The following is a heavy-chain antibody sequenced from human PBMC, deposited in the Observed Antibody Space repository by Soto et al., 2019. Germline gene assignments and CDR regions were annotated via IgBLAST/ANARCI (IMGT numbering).Heavy chain of an antibody. D-gene: IGHD5-12*01. CDR1: GFTFSSYA. Sequence: GGSLRLSCAASGFTFSSYAMSWVRQAPGKGLEWVAVIWYDGSNKYYADSVKGRFTISRDNSKNTLYLQMNSLRAEDTAVYYCTTDQGQIGPEMATIIYWGQGTLVTVSS. J-gene: IGHJ4*02. V-gene: IGHV3-33*08. CDR3: TTDQGQIGPEMATIIY. CDR2: IWYDGSNK.